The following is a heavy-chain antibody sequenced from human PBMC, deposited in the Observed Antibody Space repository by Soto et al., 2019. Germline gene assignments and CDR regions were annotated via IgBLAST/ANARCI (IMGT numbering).Heavy chain of an antibody. V-gene: IGHV4-30-2*01. Sequence: PSETLSLTCVVSGGSISSAVYSWSWVRHPQGKGLEWIGYMYHSGSFYYKPSLKSRVTISIDKSKNQFSLKLSSVTAADTAVYYCARGGYCTGGICYYYYGLDVWGQGITVTVSS. D-gene: IGHD2-8*02. CDR3: ARGGYCTGGICYYYYGLDV. CDR2: MYHSGSF. CDR1: GGSISSAVYS. J-gene: IGHJ6*02.